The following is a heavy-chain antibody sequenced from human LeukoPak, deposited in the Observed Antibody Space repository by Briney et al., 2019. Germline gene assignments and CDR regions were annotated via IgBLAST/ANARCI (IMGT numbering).Heavy chain of an antibody. J-gene: IGHJ3*01. CDR3: AKDMGRYYYDSSGYPPIV. Sequence: GGSLRLSCAASGFTFSSYAMSWVRQAPGKGLEWVSGISWNSGSIGYADSVKGRFTISRDNAKNSLYLQMNSLRAEDTALYYCAKDMGRYYYDSSGYPPIVWGQGTMVTVSS. CDR2: ISWNSGSI. CDR1: GFTFSSYA. V-gene: IGHV3-9*01. D-gene: IGHD3-22*01.